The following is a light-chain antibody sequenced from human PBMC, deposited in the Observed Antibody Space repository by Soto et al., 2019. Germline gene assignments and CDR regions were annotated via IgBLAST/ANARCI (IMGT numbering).Light chain of an antibody. CDR1: HIVLSNNNNY. V-gene: IGKV4-1*01. CDR3: QQYHSDPIT. CDR2: WAS. J-gene: IGKJ5*01. Sequence: DIVMTQSPDSLPVSLGERATINFKSSHIVLSNNNNYLAWFQQKPGQPPRLFIYWASTRGSGVPDRSSGSGSGTDFTLTISNVEAEDVAIYYCQQYHSDPITFGQGTRLEIK.